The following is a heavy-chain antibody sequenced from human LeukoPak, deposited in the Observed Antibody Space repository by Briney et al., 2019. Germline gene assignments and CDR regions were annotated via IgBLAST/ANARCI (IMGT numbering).Heavy chain of an antibody. V-gene: IGHV3-23*01. CDR3: AKANWYYSGSGSFAFDY. J-gene: IGHJ4*02. D-gene: IGHD3-10*01. CDR2: IRHSGGST. Sequence: GGSLRLSCAVSGFSFSNYATSWVRQAPGKGLEWVSTIRHSGGSTYYADSVKGRFTVSRDNSKNTLYLQMNSLRAEDTAVYYCAKANWYYSGSGSFAFDYWGQGTLVTVSS. CDR1: GFSFSNYA.